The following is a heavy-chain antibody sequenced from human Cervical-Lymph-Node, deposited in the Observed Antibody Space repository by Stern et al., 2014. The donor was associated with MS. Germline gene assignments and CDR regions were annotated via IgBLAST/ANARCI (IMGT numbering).Heavy chain of an antibody. J-gene: IGHJ4*02. CDR1: GFTFTNYP. D-gene: IGHD2-15*01. Sequence: EVQLVESGGALVQPGGSLRLSCAASGFTFTNYPMTWVRQAPGKGLEWVSTISGSGNSAYYADSVRGRLTISRDNSKNTLYLRMISLRAEDTAVYYCAKGGGGGSCPDYWGQGTLVTVFS. CDR3: AKGGGGGSCPDY. V-gene: IGHV3-23*04. CDR2: ISGSGNSA.